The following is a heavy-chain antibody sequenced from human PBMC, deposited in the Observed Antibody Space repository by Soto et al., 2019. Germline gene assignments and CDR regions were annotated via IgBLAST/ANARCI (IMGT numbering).Heavy chain of an antibody. Sequence: PSETLSLTCTVSGGSISRGGYYWSWIRQHPGKGLEWIGYIYYSGSTYYNPSLKSRVTISVDTSKNQFSLKLSSVTAADTAVYYCARDHREMSTIHHDGMDVCGQGTTDTGSS. CDR2: IYYSGST. J-gene: IGHJ6*02. CDR1: GGSISRGGYY. V-gene: IGHV4-31*03. D-gene: IGHD1-26*01. CDR3: ARDHREMSTIHHDGMDV.